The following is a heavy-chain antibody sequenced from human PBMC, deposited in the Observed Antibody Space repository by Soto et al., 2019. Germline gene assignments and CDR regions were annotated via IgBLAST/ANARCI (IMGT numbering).Heavy chain of an antibody. CDR2: IIPIFGTA. Sequence: QVQLVQSGAEVKKPGSSVKVSCKASGGTFSSYAISWVRQAPGQGLEWMGGIIPIFGTANYAQKFQGRVTITSDESTSTAYRELSSLRSEDTAVYYCARGGDIVVVPAARRGYYCMDVWGQGPTVTVSS. D-gene: IGHD2-2*01. J-gene: IGHJ6*02. CDR1: GGTFSSYA. V-gene: IGHV1-69*01. CDR3: ARGGDIVVVPAARRGYYCMDV.